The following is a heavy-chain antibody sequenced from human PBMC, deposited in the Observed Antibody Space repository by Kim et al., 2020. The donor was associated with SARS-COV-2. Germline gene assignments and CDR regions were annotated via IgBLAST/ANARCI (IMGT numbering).Heavy chain of an antibody. CDR2: ITNNGDNT. V-gene: IGHV3-64*02. D-gene: IGHD5-12*01. CDR3: ARAPGADIVGMPGYFDY. CDR1: GFTFSNHA. J-gene: IGHJ4*02. Sequence: GGSLRLSCVVSGFTFSNHAMHWVRQAPGKGLEYVSAITNNGDNTYHADYVKGRFTISRDNSKNTLYLQMGNVRAEDMAVYYCARAPGADIVGMPGYFDYWGQGALVTVSS.